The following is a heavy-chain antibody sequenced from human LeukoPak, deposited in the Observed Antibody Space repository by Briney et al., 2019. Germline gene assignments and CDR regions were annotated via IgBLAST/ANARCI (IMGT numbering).Heavy chain of an antibody. CDR3: ARLYCSGGSCYLDY. CDR1: GFTVSSNY. CDR2: IYIGGST. Sequence: GGSLRLSCAASGFTVSSNYMSWVRQAPGKGLEWVSVIYIGGSTYYADSVKGRFTISRDNSKNTLYLQMNSLRAEDTAVYYCARLYCSGGSCYLDYWGQRTLVTVSS. D-gene: IGHD2-15*01. V-gene: IGHV3-53*01. J-gene: IGHJ4*02.